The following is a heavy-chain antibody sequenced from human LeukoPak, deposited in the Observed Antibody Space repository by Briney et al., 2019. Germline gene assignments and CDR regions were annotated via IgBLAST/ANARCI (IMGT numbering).Heavy chain of an antibody. J-gene: IGHJ4*02. Sequence: SETLSLTCAVYGGSFSGYYWSWIRQPPGKGLEWIGEINHSGSTNYNPSLKSRVTISVDTSKNQFSLKLSSVTAADTAVYYCARHAGVGYYYDSSGYGPFDYWGQGTLVTVSS. D-gene: IGHD3-22*01. CDR2: INHSGST. V-gene: IGHV4-34*01. CDR3: ARHAGVGYYYDSSGYGPFDY. CDR1: GGSFSGYY.